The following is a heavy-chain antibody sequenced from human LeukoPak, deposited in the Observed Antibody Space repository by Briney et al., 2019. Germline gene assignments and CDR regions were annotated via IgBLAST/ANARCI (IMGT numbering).Heavy chain of an antibody. J-gene: IGHJ3*02. CDR2: INPNSGGT. V-gene: IGHV1-2*06. Sequence: GASVKVSCKASGYTFTSYVINWVRQATGQGLEWMGRINPNSGGTNYAQKFQGRVTMTRDTSISTAYMELSRLRSDDTAVYYCAREGGDSSSWYGVDIWGQGTMVTVSS. CDR1: GYTFTSYV. D-gene: IGHD6-13*01. CDR3: AREGGDSSSWYGVDI.